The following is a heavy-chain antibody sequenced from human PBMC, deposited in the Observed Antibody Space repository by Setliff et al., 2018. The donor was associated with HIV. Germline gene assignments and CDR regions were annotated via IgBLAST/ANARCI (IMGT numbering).Heavy chain of an antibody. CDR1: GGSISSHY. V-gene: IGHV4-39*01. J-gene: IGHJ4*02. D-gene: IGHD3-3*01. Sequence: SETLSLTCTVSGGSISSHYWSWIRQPPGKGLEWIGSIYYSGSIFYNPSLKSRVSLSVGTSKRQFFLNLSSATTADTATYYCVRPSFGIGGGSMFDSWGQGIVVTVSS. CDR2: IYYSGSI. CDR3: VRPSFGIGGGSMFDS.